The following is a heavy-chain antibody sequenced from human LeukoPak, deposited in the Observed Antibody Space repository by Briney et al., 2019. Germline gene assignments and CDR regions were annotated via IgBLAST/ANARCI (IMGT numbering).Heavy chain of an antibody. V-gene: IGHV4-39*07. J-gene: IGHJ6*03. CDR1: GGSISSSSYY. CDR3: ARGSWAYGSGSYSVMDV. D-gene: IGHD3-10*01. CDR2: IYYSGST. Sequence: SETLSLTCTVSGGSISSSSYYWGWIRQPPGKGLEWIGSIYYSGSTYYNPSLKSRVTISVDTSKNQFSLKLSSVTAADTAVYYCARGSWAYGSGSYSVMDVWGKGTTVTISS.